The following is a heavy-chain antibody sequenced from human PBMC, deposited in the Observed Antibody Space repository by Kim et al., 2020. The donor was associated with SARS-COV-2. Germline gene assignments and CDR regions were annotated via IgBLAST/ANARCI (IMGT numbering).Heavy chain of an antibody. D-gene: IGHD3-22*01. V-gene: IGHV3-15*01. J-gene: IGHJ4*02. CDR3: TTDPDYYDSSGYYYAFDY. Sequence: KGRFTISRDDSKNTLYLQMNSLKTEDTAVYYCTTDPDYYDSSGYYYAFDYWGQGTLVTVSS.